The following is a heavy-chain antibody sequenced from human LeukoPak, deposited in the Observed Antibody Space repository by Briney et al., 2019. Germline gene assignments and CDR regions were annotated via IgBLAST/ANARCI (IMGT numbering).Heavy chain of an antibody. Sequence: GGSLRLSCAASGFSFSNAWMSWVRQAPGKGLEWVGHIKSKTDGGTTDYAAPVKGRFIISRDDSKNTLYLQMNSLKTEDTAVYYCTSDRSYGYFDYWGQGTLVTVSS. D-gene: IGHD5-18*01. CDR2: IKSKTDGGTT. V-gene: IGHV3-15*01. CDR1: GFSFSNAW. J-gene: IGHJ4*02. CDR3: TSDRSYGYFDY.